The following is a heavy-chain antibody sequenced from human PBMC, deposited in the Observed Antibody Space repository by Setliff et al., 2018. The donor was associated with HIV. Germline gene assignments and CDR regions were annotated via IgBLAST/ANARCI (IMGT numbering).Heavy chain of an antibody. D-gene: IGHD6-13*01. CDR3: ARSPAAEGY. Sequence: PSETLSLTCTVSGGPVGTSSYYWGWIRQPPGKGLEWIGSMYFSGKTYYNPSLKSRVTISIDTSKNRFSLKLSSVTAADTAVYYCARSPAAEGYWGQGTLVTVSS. V-gene: IGHV4-39*02. J-gene: IGHJ4*02. CDR1: GGPVGTSSYY. CDR2: MYFSGKT.